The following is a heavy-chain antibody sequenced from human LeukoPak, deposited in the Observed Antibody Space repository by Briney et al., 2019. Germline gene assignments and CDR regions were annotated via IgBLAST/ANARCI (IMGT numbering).Heavy chain of an antibody. CDR2: IVVGSGNT. CDR1: GFTFTSSA. V-gene: IGHV1-58*01. Sequence: ASVKVSCKASGFTFTSSAVQWVRQARGQRLEWIGWIVVGSGNTNYAQKFQERVTITRDMSTSAAYMELSSLRSEDTAVYYCAAAPVVVTAIGLDYWGQGTLVTVSS. D-gene: IGHD2-21*02. CDR3: AAAPVVVTAIGLDY. J-gene: IGHJ4*02.